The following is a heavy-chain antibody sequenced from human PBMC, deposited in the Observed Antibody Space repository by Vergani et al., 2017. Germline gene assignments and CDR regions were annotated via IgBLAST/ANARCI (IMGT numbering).Heavy chain of an antibody. J-gene: IGHJ4*02. CDR1: GLTFNDAW. V-gene: IGHV3-15*01. CDR2: VISKKDGGRA. Sequence: EVQLVESGGGLLKPGDHVRLSCAVSGLTFNDAWMTWVRQAPGKGLEWLGRVISKKDGGRADYSPHVKGTITISRDESKSTIYLDMNSLRIEDTATYYCSTYNVGASFSWGQGTRVTVSS. CDR3: STYNVGASFS. D-gene: IGHD5-24*01.